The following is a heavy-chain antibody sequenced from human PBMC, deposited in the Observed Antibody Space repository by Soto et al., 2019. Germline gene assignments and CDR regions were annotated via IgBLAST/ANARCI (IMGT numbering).Heavy chain of an antibody. J-gene: IGHJ4*02. Sequence: GASVKVSCKASGYTFTGYAMHWVRQAPGQRLEWMGWINAGNGNTKYSQKFQGRFTITRDTSASTAYMELSSLRSEDTAVYYCAKGEWNYCRGGSCYYFDYWGQGTVVTVSS. V-gene: IGHV1-3*01. CDR2: INAGNGNT. CDR1: GYTFTGYA. CDR3: AKGEWNYCRGGSCYYFDY. D-gene: IGHD2-15*01.